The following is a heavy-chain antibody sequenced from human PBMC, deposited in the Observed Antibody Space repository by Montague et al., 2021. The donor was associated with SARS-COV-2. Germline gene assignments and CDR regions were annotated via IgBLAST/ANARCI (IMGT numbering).Heavy chain of an antibody. CDR1: GTSFSGYY. J-gene: IGHJ6*03. D-gene: IGHD3-10*01. CDR2: INHGGST. CDR3: ARLRDGVVPSPILGVGPYYSYYYMGV. V-gene: IGHV4-34*01. Sequence: SETLSLTCAVHGTSFSGYYWNWIRQPPGKGLEWIGEINHGGSTKYSPSLKSRLTISADTSKNQFSLKLTSVAAADTAVYYCARLRDGVVPSPILGVGPYYSYYYMGVWGRRTTVTVSS.